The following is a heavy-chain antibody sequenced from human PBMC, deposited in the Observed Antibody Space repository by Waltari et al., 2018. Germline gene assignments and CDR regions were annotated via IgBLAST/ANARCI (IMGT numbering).Heavy chain of an antibody. V-gene: IGHV1-69-2*01. J-gene: IGHJ1*01. CDR1: GYTFTDYY. CDR2: GDTEGGET. Sequence: EVQLVQSGAEVKKPGATVKISCKVSGYTFTDYYMHWVQQAPGKGLEWMGLGDTEGGETIDEEKFQGRVNITAETSTDTAYMELSRMRAEETAVYYWATSPRGSGYSQGYFQHWGQGTLVTVSS. CDR3: ATSPRGSGYSQGYFQH. D-gene: IGHD3-22*01.